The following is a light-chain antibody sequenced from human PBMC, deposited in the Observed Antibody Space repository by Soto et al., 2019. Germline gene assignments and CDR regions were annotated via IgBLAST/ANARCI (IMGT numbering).Light chain of an antibody. CDR1: QSISSW. Sequence: DIQMTQSPSTLSASVGDRVTITCRASQSISSWLAWYQQKPGKAPKPLIYAASKLESGVPSRFGGSGSGTDFTLTISSLQPEDFATYYCQQSYRNPRTFGLGTKVDIK. CDR3: QQSYRNPRT. V-gene: IGKV1-39*01. CDR2: AAS. J-gene: IGKJ1*01.